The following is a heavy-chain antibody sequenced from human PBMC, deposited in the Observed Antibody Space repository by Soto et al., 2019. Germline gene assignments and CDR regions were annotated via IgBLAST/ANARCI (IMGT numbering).Heavy chain of an antibody. CDR2: INAGIGNT. J-gene: IGHJ4*02. Sequence: ASVKVSYKASGYTFTSYAMHWVSQAPGQRLEWMGWINAGIGNTKYSQKFQGRVTITRDTSASTAYMELSSLRSEDTAVYYCARGIRSSSSSYWGQGTLVTVS. CDR3: ARGIRSSSSSY. V-gene: IGHV1-3*01. D-gene: IGHD6-6*01. CDR1: GYTFTSYA.